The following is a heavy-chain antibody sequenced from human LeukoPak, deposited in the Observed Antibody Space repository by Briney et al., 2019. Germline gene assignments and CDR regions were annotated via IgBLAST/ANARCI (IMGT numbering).Heavy chain of an antibody. D-gene: IGHD6-19*01. V-gene: IGHV3-73*01. J-gene: IGHJ4*02. CDR2: IRSKASSYAT. CDR3: TEKRYSCGCPYFDY. Sequence: PGGSLRLSCAASGFPFSGSAMHWVRQASGKGLEWVGRIRSKASSYATAYAASVKGRFTISRDDSKNTAYLQMNSLKTEDTAVYYCTEKRYSCGCPYFDYWGQGTLVTVSS. CDR1: GFPFSGSA.